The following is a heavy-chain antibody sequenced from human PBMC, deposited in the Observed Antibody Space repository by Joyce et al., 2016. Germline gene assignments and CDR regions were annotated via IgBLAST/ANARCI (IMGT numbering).Heavy chain of an antibody. CDR1: GRGFSSYT. J-gene: IGHJ4*02. CDR2: IIPILGRK. CDR3: AREDVGFDSSSYHLAY. D-gene: IGHD3-22*01. V-gene: IGHV1-69*08. Sequence: QVQLVQSGAEVKKPGSSVKVSCKATGRGFSSYTLTWVRQAPGQGLEGMGRIIPILGRKDYAQKFQGSVTLTADTSTNTAYMELSSLTSEDTAMYYCAREDVGFDSSSYHLAYWGQGTLVTVSS.